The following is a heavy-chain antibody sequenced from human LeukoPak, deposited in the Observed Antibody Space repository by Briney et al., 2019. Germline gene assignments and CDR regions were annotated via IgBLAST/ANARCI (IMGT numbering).Heavy chain of an antibody. CDR2: FSGSGGST. J-gene: IGHJ4*02. CDR3: AKLSPRGSEVVVITSFDY. D-gene: IGHD3-22*01. V-gene: IGHV3-23*01. CDR1: GFTFSSYA. Sequence: GGSLRLSCAASGFTFSSYAMSWVRQAPGKGLEWVSAFSGSGGSTYYADSVKGRFTISRDNSKNTLYLQMNSLRAEDTAVYYCAKLSPRGSEVVVITSFDYWGQGTLVTVSS.